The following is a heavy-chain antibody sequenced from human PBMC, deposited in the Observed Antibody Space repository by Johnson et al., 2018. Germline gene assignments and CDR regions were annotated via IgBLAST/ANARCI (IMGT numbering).Heavy chain of an antibody. CDR1: GFSFSSYG. CDR3: ASEMGIIRANYYYYGMDV. D-gene: IGHD3-3*01. CDR2: ISYDGSNK. Sequence: QVQLVQSGGGVVQPGRSLRLSCAASGFSFSSYGMDWVRQAPGTGLEGVAVISYDGSNKYYADSVKGRFTISRDNSKNTLYLKMNSLRAEDTAVYYCASEMGIIRANYYYYGMDVWGQGTTVTVSS. V-gene: IGHV3-30*03. J-gene: IGHJ6*02.